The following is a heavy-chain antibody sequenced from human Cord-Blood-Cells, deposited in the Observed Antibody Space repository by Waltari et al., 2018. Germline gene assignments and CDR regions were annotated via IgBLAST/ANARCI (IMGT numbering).Heavy chain of an antibody. CDR2: IIPIFGTA. Sequence: QVQLVQSGAEVKKPGSSAQVSCKASGGTFSSYVISWVRQAPGPGLEWMGGIIPIFGTANYAQKFQGRVTITADESTSTAYMELSSLRSEDTAVYYCARALTGDLNYFDYWGQGTLVTVSS. J-gene: IGHJ4*02. D-gene: IGHD7-27*01. CDR1: GGTFSSYV. V-gene: IGHV1-69*01. CDR3: ARALTGDLNYFDY.